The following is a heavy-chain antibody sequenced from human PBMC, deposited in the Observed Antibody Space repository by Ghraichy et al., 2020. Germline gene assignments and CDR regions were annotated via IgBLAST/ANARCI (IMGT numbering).Heavy chain of an antibody. Sequence: SGPTLVKPTETLTLTCTVSGFSLTTTGVGVGWIRQPPGKALEWLGIIYWDEDKHYSPSLKSRLDITRDTSENQVVLRVTNMEPVDTGTYFCARINYGESFSYNDNLDVWGQGTTVTVSS. CDR2: IYWDEDK. V-gene: IGHV2-5*02. CDR3: ARINYGESFSYNDNLDV. J-gene: IGHJ6*02. CDR1: GFSLTTTGVG. D-gene: IGHD4-17*01.